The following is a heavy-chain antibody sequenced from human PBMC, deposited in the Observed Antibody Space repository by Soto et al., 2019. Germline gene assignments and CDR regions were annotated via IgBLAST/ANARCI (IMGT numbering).Heavy chain of an antibody. CDR1: GFTFSSYG. CDR2: IWYDGSNK. Sequence: GGSLRLSCAASGFTFSSYGMHWVRQAPGKGLEWVAVIWYDGSNKYYADSVKGRFTISRDNSKNTLYLQMNSLRAEDTAVYYCARERNDEVNDYWGQGTLVTVSS. CDR3: ARERNDEVNDY. J-gene: IGHJ4*02. V-gene: IGHV3-33*01. D-gene: IGHD1-1*01.